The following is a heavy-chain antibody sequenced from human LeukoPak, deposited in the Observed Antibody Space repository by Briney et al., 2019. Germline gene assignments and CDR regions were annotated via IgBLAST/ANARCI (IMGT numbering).Heavy chain of an antibody. Sequence: ASVKVSCKASGYIFTSNYIHWVRQAPGQGLEWMGMIYPRDGSTSYAQRFQDRVTVTRDTSTSTVHMELSGLRSEDTAVYYCARDQEVFDYWGQGTQFTVSS. CDR1: GYIFTSNY. J-gene: IGHJ4*02. CDR2: IYPRDGST. V-gene: IGHV1-46*01. CDR3: ARDQEVFDY.